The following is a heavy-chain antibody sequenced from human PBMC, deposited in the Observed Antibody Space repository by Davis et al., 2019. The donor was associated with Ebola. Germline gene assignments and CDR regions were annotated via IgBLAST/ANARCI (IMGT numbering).Heavy chain of an antibody. Sequence: ASVKVSCKASGYTFTSYGISWVRQAPGQGLEWMGWISAYNGNTNYAQKLQGRVTMTTDTSTSTAYMELRSLRSDDTAVYYCAREGSLEMATIIYDYWGQGTLVTVSS. CDR1: GYTFTSYG. J-gene: IGHJ4*02. D-gene: IGHD5-24*01. V-gene: IGHV1-18*01. CDR3: AREGSLEMATIIYDY. CDR2: ISAYNGNT.